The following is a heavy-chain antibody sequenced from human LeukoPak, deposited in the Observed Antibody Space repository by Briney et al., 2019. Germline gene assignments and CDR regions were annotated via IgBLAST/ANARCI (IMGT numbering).Heavy chain of an antibody. J-gene: IGHJ3*02. CDR1: GASISSYY. CDR3: ARGWNDAFDI. CDR2: IYSTGST. Sequence: ASETLSLTCTVSGASISSYYWSWIRQPPGKGLEWIGYIYSTGSTKYNPSFHSRVTISVDTSRNQFSLKLSSVTAADTAVYYCARGWNDAFDIWGQGTMVTVSS. V-gene: IGHV4-59*12. D-gene: IGHD1-1*01.